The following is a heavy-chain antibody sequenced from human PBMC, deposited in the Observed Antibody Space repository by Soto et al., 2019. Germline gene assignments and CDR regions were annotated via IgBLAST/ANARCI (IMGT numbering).Heavy chain of an antibody. CDR2: INAGNGNT. D-gene: IGHD5-18*01. CDR3: ARDLDTAMARVPLNYYYGMDG. CDR1: GYTFTSYA. V-gene: IGHV1-3*05. Sequence: QVQLVQSGAEEKKPGASVKVSCKASGYTFTSYAMHWVRQAPGQRLEWMGWINAGNGNTKYSQKFQGRVTITRDTSASTAYMVLSILRSEDTAVYYCARDLDTAMARVPLNYYYGMDGWGQGTTVTVAS. J-gene: IGHJ6*02.